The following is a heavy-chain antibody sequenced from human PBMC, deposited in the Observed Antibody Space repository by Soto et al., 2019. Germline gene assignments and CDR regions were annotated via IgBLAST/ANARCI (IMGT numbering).Heavy chain of an antibody. CDR1: GGSISSYY. V-gene: IGHV4-59*08. CDR2: IYYSGST. D-gene: IGHD3-9*01. J-gene: IGHJ4*02. CDR3: ARAGRYYDILTGYDY. Sequence: SETLSLTCTVSGGSISSYYWSWIRQPPGKGLEWIGYIYYSGSTNYNPSLKSRVTISVDTSKNQFSLKLSSVTAADTAVYYCARAGRYYDILTGYDYWGQGTLVTVSS.